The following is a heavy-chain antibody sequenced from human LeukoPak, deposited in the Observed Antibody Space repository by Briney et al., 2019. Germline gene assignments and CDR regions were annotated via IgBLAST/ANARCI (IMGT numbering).Heavy chain of an antibody. D-gene: IGHD6-13*01. Sequence: ASVKVSCKASGYTFTSYGISWVRQAPGQGLEWMGWISAYNGNTNYAQKFQGRVTMTRDTSISTAYMELSRLRSDDTAVYYCAREPIAAAASNWFDPWGQGTLVTVSS. CDR1: GYTFTSYG. J-gene: IGHJ5*02. CDR2: ISAYNGNT. CDR3: AREPIAAAASNWFDP. V-gene: IGHV1-18*01.